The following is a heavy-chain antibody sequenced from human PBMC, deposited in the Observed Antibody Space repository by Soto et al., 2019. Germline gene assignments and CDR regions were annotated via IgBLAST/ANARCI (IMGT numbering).Heavy chain of an antibody. J-gene: IGHJ3*02. Sequence: QVQLVESGGGVVQPGRSLRLSCAASGLTFSSYGMHWVRQAPGKGLEWVAVISYDGSNKYYADSVKGRFTISRDNSKNTLYLQMNSLRAEDTAVYYCAKDPLRDFWSGYAFDIWGQGTMVTVSS. V-gene: IGHV3-30*18. CDR2: ISYDGSNK. CDR3: AKDPLRDFWSGYAFDI. D-gene: IGHD3-3*01. CDR1: GLTFSSYG.